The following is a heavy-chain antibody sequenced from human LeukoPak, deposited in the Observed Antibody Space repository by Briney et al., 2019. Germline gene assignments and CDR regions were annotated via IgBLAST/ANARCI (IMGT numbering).Heavy chain of an antibody. Sequence: ASVKVSCKASGYTFTVNGISWVRQAPGQGLEWLGWISANNGNTNYAQKLQGRVTMTTDTSTSTAYMELRSLRSDDTAVYYCARYHDYGDPNAFDYWGQGTLVTVSS. V-gene: IGHV1-18*01. D-gene: IGHD4-17*01. CDR2: ISANNGNT. CDR3: ARYHDYGDPNAFDY. J-gene: IGHJ4*02. CDR1: GYTFTVNG.